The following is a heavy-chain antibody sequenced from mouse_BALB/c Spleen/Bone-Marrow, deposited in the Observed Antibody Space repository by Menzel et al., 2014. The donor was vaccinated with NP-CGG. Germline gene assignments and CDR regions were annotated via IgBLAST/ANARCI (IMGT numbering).Heavy chain of an antibody. V-gene: IGHV14-3*02. J-gene: IGHJ4*01. CDR1: GFNIKDTY. CDR3: ARDDYDDYYAMDY. CDR2: IDPANGNT. D-gene: IGHD2-4*01. Sequence: VHVKQSGAELVKPGASVKLSCTASGFNIKDTYMHWVKQRPEQGLEWIGRIDPANGNTKYDPKFQDKATITTDASSNTAYPQLSSLTSEDTAVYYCARDDYDDYYAMDYWGQGTSVTVS.